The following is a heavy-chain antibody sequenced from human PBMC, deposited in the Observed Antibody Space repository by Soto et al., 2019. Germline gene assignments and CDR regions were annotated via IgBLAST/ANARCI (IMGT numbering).Heavy chain of an antibody. CDR1: GYTFTSYD. CDR2: MNPNSGNT. J-gene: IGHJ5*02. CDR3: ARFPRRHVWNWFDP. D-gene: IGHD2-8*01. Sequence: ASVKVSRKASGYTFTSYDINWVRQATGQGLEWMGWMNPNSGNTGYAQKFQGRVTMTRNTSISTAYMELSSLRSEDTAVYYCARFPRRHVWNWFDPWGQGTLVTVSS. V-gene: IGHV1-8*01.